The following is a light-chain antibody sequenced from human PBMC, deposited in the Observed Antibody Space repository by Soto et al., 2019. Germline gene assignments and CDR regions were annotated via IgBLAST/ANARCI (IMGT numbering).Light chain of an antibody. CDR3: QKYNSPSHT. Sequence: DIQMTQSPSSLSASVGDRVTITCRASQTIRNYLARYQQKPGTVPKLLISAASTLQSGVPVRFSGSGSGTEFILTISSLQPEDVATYYCQKYNSPSHTFGGGTKVEIK. CDR2: AAS. CDR1: QTIRNY. V-gene: IGKV1-27*01. J-gene: IGKJ4*01.